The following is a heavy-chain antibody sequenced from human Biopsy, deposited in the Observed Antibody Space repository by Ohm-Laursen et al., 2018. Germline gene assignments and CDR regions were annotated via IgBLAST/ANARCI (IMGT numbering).Heavy chain of an antibody. CDR1: GDSISTSTTYY. V-gene: IGHV4-39*01. CDR3: ARHPTGFWFDP. CDR2: IYNSETT. J-gene: IGHJ5*02. Sequence: SDTLSLTWTVSGDSISTSTTYYWAWLRPPPGKGLEWIGSIYNSETTFYNPSLKSRVAISVDTSTNQFSLKVSSVTAADTALYYCARHPTGFWFDPWGHGTLVTVSS.